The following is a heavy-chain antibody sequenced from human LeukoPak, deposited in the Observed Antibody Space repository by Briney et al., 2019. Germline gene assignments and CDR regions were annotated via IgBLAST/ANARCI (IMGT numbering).Heavy chain of an antibody. J-gene: IGHJ6*02. CDR1: GFTFSNAW. D-gene: IGHD2-2*01. CDR3: SVHQYYYYGMDV. CDR2: IKSKTDGGTT. V-gene: IGHV3-15*01. Sequence: GRSLRLSCAASGFTFSNAWMSWVRQAPGKGLEWVGRIKSKTDGGTTDYAAPVKGRFTISRDDSKNTLYLQMNSLKTEDTAVYYCSVHQYYYYGMDVWGQGTTVTVSS.